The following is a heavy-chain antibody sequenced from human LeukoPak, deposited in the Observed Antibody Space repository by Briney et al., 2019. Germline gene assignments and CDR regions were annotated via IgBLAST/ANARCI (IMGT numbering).Heavy chain of an antibody. CDR1: GYIFCRYN. J-gene: IGHJ4*02. D-gene: IGHD3-22*01. V-gene: IGHV1-46*01. Sequence: ASVKVSCKPSGYIFCRYNIHWVRQAPAQGLEWMGTFNPRGGSTSYAQKFQGRVTLTGDTSTSTVYMEVSSLRSEDTAVYYCARDIDGGGYLTPFDYWGQGTLVTVSS. CDR2: FNPRGGST. CDR3: ARDIDGGGYLTPFDY.